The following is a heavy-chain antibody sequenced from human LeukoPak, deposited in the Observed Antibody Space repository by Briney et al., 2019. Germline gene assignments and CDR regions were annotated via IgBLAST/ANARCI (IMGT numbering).Heavy chain of an antibody. D-gene: IGHD6-19*01. Sequence: GGSLSLSRAASGLTFTSYAMNWVRQAPGKGVEWVSEISGSGGSTHNAHSVKGRFTIPRDSSKDTLFLQMNSLRAEDTPVYNCPKELGYSSSQNDYWSEGTL. V-gene: IGHV3-23*01. CDR3: PKELGYSSSQNDY. J-gene: IGHJ4*02. CDR1: GLTFTSYA. CDR2: ISGSGGST.